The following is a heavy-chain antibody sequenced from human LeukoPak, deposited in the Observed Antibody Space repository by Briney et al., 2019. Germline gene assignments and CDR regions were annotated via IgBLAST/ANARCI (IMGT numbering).Heavy chain of an antibody. CDR2: IIPILGIA. CDR3: AAQGVGATGPYFDY. V-gene: IGHV1-69*04. D-gene: IGHD1-26*01. Sequence: GASVKVSCKASGGTFSSYAISWVRQAPGQGLEWMGRIIPILGIANYAQKFQGRVTITADKSTSTTYMELSSLRSEDTAVYYCAAQGVGATGPYFDYWGQGTLVTVSS. J-gene: IGHJ4*02. CDR1: GGTFSSYA.